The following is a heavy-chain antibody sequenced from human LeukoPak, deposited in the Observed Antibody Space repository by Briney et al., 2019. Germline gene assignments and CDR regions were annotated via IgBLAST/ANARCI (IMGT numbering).Heavy chain of an antibody. D-gene: IGHD5-12*01. Sequence: GGSLRLSCAASGFTFSSYGMHWVRQAPGKGLEWVAVISYDGTNKYYADSVKGRFTISRDNSKNTLYLQMNSLRVEDMAVYYCARGLRGYDSLSNYWGQGTLVTVSS. V-gene: IGHV3-30*19. CDR3: ARGLRGYDSLSNY. CDR1: GFTFSSYG. J-gene: IGHJ4*02. CDR2: ISYDGTNK.